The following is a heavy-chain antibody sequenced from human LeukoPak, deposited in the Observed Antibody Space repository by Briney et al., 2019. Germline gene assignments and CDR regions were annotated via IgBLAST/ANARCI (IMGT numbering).Heavy chain of an antibody. J-gene: IGHJ4*02. V-gene: IGHV4-39*01. CDR3: AIEGDYDSSGMAL. D-gene: IGHD3-22*01. Sequence: SETLSLTCTVSGGSISSSTYYWGWIRQPPGKGLEWIGTIYYGGNTYYNPSLKSRVTISVDTSKNQFSLKLSSVTAADTAVYYCAIEGDYDSSGMALWGQGTLVTVSS. CDR2: IYYGGNT. CDR1: GGSISSSTYY.